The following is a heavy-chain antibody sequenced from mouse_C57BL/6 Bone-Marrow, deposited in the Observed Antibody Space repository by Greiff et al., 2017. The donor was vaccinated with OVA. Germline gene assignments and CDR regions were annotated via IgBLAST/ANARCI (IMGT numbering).Heavy chain of an antibody. D-gene: IGHD2-2*01. V-gene: IGHV10-1*01. Sequence: EVQGVESGGGLVQPKGSLKLSCAASGFSFNTYAMNWVRQAPGKGLEWVARIRSKSNNYATYYADSVKDRFTISRDDSESMLYLQMNNLKTEDTAMYYCVRQDGYAYYAMDYWGQGTSVTVSS. CDR2: IRSKSNNYAT. CDR1: GFSFNTYA. CDR3: VRQDGYAYYAMDY. J-gene: IGHJ4*01.